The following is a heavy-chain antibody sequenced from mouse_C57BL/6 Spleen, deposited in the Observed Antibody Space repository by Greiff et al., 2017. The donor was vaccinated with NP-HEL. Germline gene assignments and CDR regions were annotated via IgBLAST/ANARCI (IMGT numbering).Heavy chain of an antibody. CDR3: ASNYVSYYAMDY. J-gene: IGHJ4*01. Sequence: EVKLMESGGGLVKPGGSLKLSCAASGFTFSSYAMSWVRQTPEKRLEWVATISDGGSYTYYPDNVKGRFTISRDNAKNNLYLQMSHLKSEDTAMYYCASNYVSYYAMDYWGQGTSVTVSS. D-gene: IGHD2-1*01. V-gene: IGHV5-4*03. CDR2: ISDGGSYT. CDR1: GFTFSSYA.